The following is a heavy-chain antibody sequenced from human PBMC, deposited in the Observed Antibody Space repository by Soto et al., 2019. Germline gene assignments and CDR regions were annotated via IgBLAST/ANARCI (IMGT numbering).Heavy chain of an antibody. V-gene: IGHV6-1*01. CDR1: GDSVSSNSAA. CDR2: AYYRSQWYY. Sequence: QVQLQQSGPGLVTPSQTLSLTCAISGDSVSSNSAAWNWIRQSPSRGLEWLGRAYYRSQWYYDSAVFLRSRITVIPDTSQNQFSLQLSSVPPEDTAVYFCTKQKGDSRPYNGMDVWGQGTKVSVSS. CDR3: TKQKGDSRPYNGMDV. D-gene: IGHD2-21*02. J-gene: IGHJ6*02.